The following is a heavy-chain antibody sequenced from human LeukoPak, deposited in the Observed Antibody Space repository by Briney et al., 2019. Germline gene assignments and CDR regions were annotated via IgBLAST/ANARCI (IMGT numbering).Heavy chain of an antibody. CDR1: GFTFSSYA. Sequence: PGGSLRLSCAASGFTFSSYAMHWVRQAPGKGLEYVSAISSNGGSTYYANSVKGRFTISRDNSKNTLYLQMGNLRAEDMAVYYCAREGDYYDSSGYYSHWGQGTLVTVSS. D-gene: IGHD3-22*01. CDR3: AREGDYYDSSGYYSH. J-gene: IGHJ4*02. CDR2: ISSNGGST. V-gene: IGHV3-64*01.